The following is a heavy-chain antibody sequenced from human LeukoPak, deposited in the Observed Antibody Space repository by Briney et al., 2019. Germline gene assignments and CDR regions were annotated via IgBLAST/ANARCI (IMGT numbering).Heavy chain of an antibody. V-gene: IGHV3-21*01. J-gene: IGHJ4*02. D-gene: IGHD6-19*01. Sequence: GGSLRLSCAASGFTFSSYSMNWVRHAPGKGLELVSSISSSSSYIYYADSVKGRFTISRDNAKNSLYLQMNSLRAEDTAVYYCARDPAGIAVAGNYWGQGTLVTVSS. CDR3: ARDPAGIAVAGNY. CDR1: GFTFSSYS. CDR2: ISSSSSYI.